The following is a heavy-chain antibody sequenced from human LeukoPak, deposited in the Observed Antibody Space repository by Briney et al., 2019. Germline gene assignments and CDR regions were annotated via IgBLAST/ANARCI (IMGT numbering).Heavy chain of an antibody. CDR3: ARDLGLGHCRTTSCPGMDV. J-gene: IGHJ6*02. Sequence: PGGSLRLSCAASGFTFSSYGMHWVRQAPGKGLEWVAVISYDGSNEYYADSVKGRFTISRDNSKNTLYLQMNSLRAEDTAVYYCARDLGLGHCRTTSCPGMDVWGQGTTVTVSS. CDR1: GFTFSSYG. V-gene: IGHV3-30*03. D-gene: IGHD2-2*01. CDR2: ISYDGSNE.